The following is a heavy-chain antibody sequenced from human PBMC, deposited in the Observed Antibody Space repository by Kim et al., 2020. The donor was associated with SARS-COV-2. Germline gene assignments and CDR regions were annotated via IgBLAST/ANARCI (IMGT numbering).Heavy chain of an antibody. D-gene: IGHD3-16*01. CDR1: GDSLSPYR. CDR2: IFYKGTT. Sequence: SETLSLSCNVSGDSLSPYRWTWIRQAPGKGLEYLGHIFYKGTTNYNPSLSSRLTISVDTSKNHFSLKLNSVTAADTAVYYCARVTFFYVSSRGAYYY. J-gene: IGHJ6*01. CDR3: ARVTFFYVSSRGAYYY. V-gene: IGHV4-59*08.